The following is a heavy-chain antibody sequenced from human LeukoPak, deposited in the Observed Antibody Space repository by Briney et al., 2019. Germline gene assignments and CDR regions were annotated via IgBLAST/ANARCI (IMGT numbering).Heavy chain of an antibody. D-gene: IGHD4-23*01. V-gene: IGHV3-73*01. CDR2: IRSKANSYAT. CDR1: GFTFSGSA. J-gene: IGHJ4*02. Sequence: GGSLKLSCAASGFTFSGSAMHWVRQASGKGLEWVGRIRSKANSYATAYAASVKGRFTISRDDSKNTAYLQMNSLKTEDTAVYYCTRSGPGHLRWTPSAFDYWGQGTLVTVSS. CDR3: TRSGPGHLRWTPSAFDY.